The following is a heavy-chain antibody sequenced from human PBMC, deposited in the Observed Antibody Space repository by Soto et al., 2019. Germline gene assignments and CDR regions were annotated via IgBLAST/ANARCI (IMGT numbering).Heavy chain of an antibody. CDR1: GYTFTMYG. J-gene: IGHJ5*02. Sequence: QVQLVQSGTEVKKPAASVKVSCKASGYTFTMYGISWVRQAPGQGLEWMGWISAYNGNTDYAQKLQGRVTMTTDTYTSTAYMELRRLRSDDTAVYYCARGGVGYCSGGSCPTNWFDPWGQGTRVTVSS. D-gene: IGHD2-15*01. CDR3: ARGGVGYCSGGSCPTNWFDP. CDR2: ISAYNGNT. V-gene: IGHV1-18*01.